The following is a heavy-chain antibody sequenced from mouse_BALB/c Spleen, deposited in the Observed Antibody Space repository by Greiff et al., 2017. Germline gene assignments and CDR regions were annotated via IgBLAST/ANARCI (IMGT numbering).Heavy chain of an antibody. V-gene: IGHV1-69*02. CDR2: IDPSDSYT. J-gene: IGHJ2*01. Sequence: QVQLQQPGAELVKPGASVKLSCKASGYTFTSYWMHWVKQRPGPGLEWIGEIDPSDSYTNYNQKFKGKATLTVDKSSSTAYMQLSSLTSEDSAVYYCARDGSSSFDYWGQGTTRTVSS. CDR1: GYTFTSYW. CDR3: ARDGSSSFDY. D-gene: IGHD1-1*01.